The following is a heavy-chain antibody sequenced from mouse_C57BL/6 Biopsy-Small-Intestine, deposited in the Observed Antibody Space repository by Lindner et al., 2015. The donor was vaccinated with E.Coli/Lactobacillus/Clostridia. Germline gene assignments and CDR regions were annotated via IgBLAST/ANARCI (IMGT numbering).Heavy chain of an antibody. CDR1: GYTFTTYP. CDR3: ARGSNWDVSFAY. CDR2: FHPYNDDT. V-gene: IGHV1-47*01. Sequence: VQLQESGAELVKPGASVKMSCKASGYTFTTYPIEWMEQNHGKSLEWIGNFHPYNDDTKYNEKFKGKATLTVEKSSTTVYLELSRLTSDDSAVYYCARGSNWDVSFAYWGQGTLVTVSA. D-gene: IGHD4-1*01. J-gene: IGHJ3*01.